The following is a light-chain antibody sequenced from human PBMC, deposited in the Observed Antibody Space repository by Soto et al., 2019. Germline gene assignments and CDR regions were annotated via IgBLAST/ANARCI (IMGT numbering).Light chain of an antibody. V-gene: IGKV3-15*01. J-gene: IGKJ5*01. Sequence: EVVMTQSPATLSVSPGERATLSCRASQSINNDLAWYQHKPGQAPRLLIYGASTRAIGVPARFSGSGSGTEFTLTIDSLQSEDFAVYYCQQYDNWPPIPFGQGTRLEIK. CDR1: QSINND. CDR3: QQYDNWPPIP. CDR2: GAS.